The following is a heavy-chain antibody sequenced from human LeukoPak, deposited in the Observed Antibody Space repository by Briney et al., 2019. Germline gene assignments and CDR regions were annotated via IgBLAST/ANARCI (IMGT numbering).Heavy chain of an antibody. CDR1: GGSINSYY. J-gene: IGHJ3*02. CDR3: ARGRYCSADICSGGDAFDI. Sequence: SETLSLTCTVSGGSINSYYWSWIRHPPPKGLDWIGHIYTRVSTNYNPSLKSRVTISVDTSKNQFPLNLSSVTSTDPAVYYFARGRYCSADICSGGDAFDIWGQGTMVSVSS. D-gene: IGHD2-15*01. V-gene: IGHV4-4*07. CDR2: IYTRVST.